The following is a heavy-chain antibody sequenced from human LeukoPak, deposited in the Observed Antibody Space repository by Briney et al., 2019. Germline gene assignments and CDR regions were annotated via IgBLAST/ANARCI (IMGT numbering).Heavy chain of an antibody. CDR1: GFTFSSYG. D-gene: IGHD1-26*01. CDR3: ARTSGSYPINDVDY. Sequence: GGSLRLSCAASGFTFSSYGMYWVRQAPGKGLEWVAVISYDGSDKYYADSVKGRFTISRDNSRNTLYLQMNTLRAEDTAVYYCARTSGSYPINDVDYWGQGTLVTVSS. CDR2: ISYDGSDK. J-gene: IGHJ4*02. V-gene: IGHV3-30*03.